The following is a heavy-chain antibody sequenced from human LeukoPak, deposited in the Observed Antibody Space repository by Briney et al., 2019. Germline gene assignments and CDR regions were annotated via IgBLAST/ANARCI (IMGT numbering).Heavy chain of an antibody. CDR1: GYTFTSYG. D-gene: IGHD6-13*01. J-gene: IGHJ6*03. Sequence: ASVKVSCKASGYTFTSYGISWVRQAPGQGLEWMGWISAYNGNTNYAQKLQGRVTMTTDTSTSTAYMELSSLRSEDTAVYYCARSYSSMTAYYMDVWGKGTTVTVSS. CDR2: ISAYNGNT. V-gene: IGHV1-18*01. CDR3: ARSYSSMTAYYMDV.